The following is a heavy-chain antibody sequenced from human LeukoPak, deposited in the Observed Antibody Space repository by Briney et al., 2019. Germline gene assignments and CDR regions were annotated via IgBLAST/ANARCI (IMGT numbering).Heavy chain of an antibody. Sequence: GGSLRLSCAASGFTFDDYAMHWVRQAPGKGLEWVSIISWDGGSTDYVDSVKGRFTISRDNSKNSLYLQMNSLTGEDTALYYCAKDIERSDYGDHRRGFDYWGQGTLVTVSS. CDR3: AKDIERSDYGDHRRGFDY. J-gene: IGHJ4*02. V-gene: IGHV3-43D*04. CDR2: ISWDGGST. D-gene: IGHD4-17*01. CDR1: GFTFDDYA.